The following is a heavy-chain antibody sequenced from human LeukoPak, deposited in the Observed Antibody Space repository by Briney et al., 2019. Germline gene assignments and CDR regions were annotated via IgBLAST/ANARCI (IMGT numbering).Heavy chain of an antibody. CDR3: ARLFRVVVPAANTHFDY. CDR2: ISYDGSNK. CDR1: GFTFSSYA. J-gene: IGHJ4*02. Sequence: GGSLRLSCAASGFTFSSYAMHWVRQAAGKGLGWVAVISYDGSNKYYADSVKGRFTISRDNSKNTLYLQMNSLRAEDTAVYYCARLFRVVVPAANTHFDYWGQGTLVTVSS. D-gene: IGHD2-2*01. V-gene: IGHV3-30*04.